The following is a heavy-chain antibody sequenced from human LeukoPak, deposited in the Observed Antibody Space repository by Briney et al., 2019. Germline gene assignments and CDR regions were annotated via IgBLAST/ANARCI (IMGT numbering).Heavy chain of an antibody. CDR1: GFPFSSYS. D-gene: IGHD3-22*01. V-gene: IGHV3-7*01. Sequence: GGSLRLSCAASGFPFSSYSMTWVRQAPGKGLEWVANIKPDGTTKFYVDSVKGRFTISRDNAKNSLYLQMNSLRAEDTAVYYCVRENYYDSSGPSWGQGTLVTVSS. CDR3: VRENYYDSSGPS. J-gene: IGHJ5*02. CDR2: IKPDGTTK.